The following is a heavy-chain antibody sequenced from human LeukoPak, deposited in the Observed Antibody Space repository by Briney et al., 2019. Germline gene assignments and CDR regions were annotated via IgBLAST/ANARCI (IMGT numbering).Heavy chain of an antibody. Sequence: GGSLRLSCAASGFTFSSYWVSWVRQAPGKGLEWVANIKKDGSEKYYVDSVKGRFTISRDNAKTSLYLQMNSLRAEDTAVYYCARDLSGVAGYTYGRGIDYWGQGTLVTVSS. CDR3: ARDLSGVAGYTYGRGIDY. CDR2: IKKDGSEK. V-gene: IGHV3-7*01. D-gene: IGHD5-18*01. CDR1: GFTFSSYW. J-gene: IGHJ4*02.